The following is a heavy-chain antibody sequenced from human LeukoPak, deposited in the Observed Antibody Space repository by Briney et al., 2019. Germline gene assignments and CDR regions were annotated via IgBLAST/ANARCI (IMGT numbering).Heavy chain of an antibody. D-gene: IGHD3-22*01. CDR3: ARGRLRSSGYID. V-gene: IGHV4-34*01. Sequence: WETLSLTCAVYGGSFSTYYRSWIRQPPEKGLEWIGDISHGGSTNYNPSLRSRVIISVGTSKNQFSLNLSSVTAADTAVYYCARGRLRSSGYIDWGQGTLVTVSS. CDR1: GGSFSTYY. CDR2: ISHGGST. J-gene: IGHJ4*02.